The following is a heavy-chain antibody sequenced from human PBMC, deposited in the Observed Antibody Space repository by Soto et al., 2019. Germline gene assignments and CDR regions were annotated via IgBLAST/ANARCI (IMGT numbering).Heavy chain of an antibody. CDR3: ARVITGTTFYYYYGMDV. Sequence: QVQLVQSGAEVKKPGASVRVSCKASGYTFTSYGISWVRQAPGQGLEWMGWISAYNGNTNYAQKLQGRVTMTTDTSTSTVYMELRSLRSDETAVYYCARVITGTTFYYYYGMDVWGQGTTVTVSS. D-gene: IGHD1-7*01. J-gene: IGHJ6*02. CDR1: GYTFTSYG. V-gene: IGHV1-18*01. CDR2: ISAYNGNT.